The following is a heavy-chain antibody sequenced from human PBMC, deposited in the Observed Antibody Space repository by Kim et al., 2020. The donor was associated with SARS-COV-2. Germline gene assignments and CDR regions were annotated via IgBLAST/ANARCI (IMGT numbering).Heavy chain of an antibody. Sequence: SETLSLTCAVSGASISSGGYSWSWIRQPPGKGLEWIGFLYHSGSTSYNPSLRSRVTISVDTSKNQFSLNLNSVTAADTAVYYCVLGTPGGFDYWGQGTLVTVSS. D-gene: IGHD1-26*01. CDR2: LYHSGST. J-gene: IGHJ4*02. V-gene: IGHV4-30-2*01. CDR3: VLGTPGGFDY. CDR1: GASISSGGYS.